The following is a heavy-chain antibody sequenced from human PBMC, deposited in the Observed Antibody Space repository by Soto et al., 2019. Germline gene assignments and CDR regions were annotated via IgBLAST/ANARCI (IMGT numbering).Heavy chain of an antibody. V-gene: IGHV4-39*07. CDR2: IYYSGST. D-gene: IGHD1-26*01. CDR1: GGSISSSSYY. J-gene: IGHJ4*02. CDR3: VRGDAEVWEVKY. Sequence: SETLSLTCTVSGGSISSSSYYWGWIRQPPGKGLEWIGSIYYSGSTYYNPSLKSRVTISVDTSKNQFSLKLRSVTAADTAVYYCVRGDAEVWEVKYWGQGILVTVSS.